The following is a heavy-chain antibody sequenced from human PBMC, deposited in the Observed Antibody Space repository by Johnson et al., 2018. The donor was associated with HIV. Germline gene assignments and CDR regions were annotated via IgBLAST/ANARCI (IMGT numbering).Heavy chain of an antibody. J-gene: IGHJ3*02. V-gene: IGHV3-30*18. Sequence: QVQLVESGGGLVQPGGSLRLSCAASGFTFSDYGLHWVRQAPGEGLEWVAAISHDGSNEYYGDYVKGRFTISRDNSKNTLYLQMNSLRAEDTAVYYCAKVVTSSSSWQDDAFDIWGQGTVVTVSS. CDR3: AKVVTSSSSWQDDAFDI. CDR1: GFTFSDYG. CDR2: ISHDGSNE. D-gene: IGHD6-13*01.